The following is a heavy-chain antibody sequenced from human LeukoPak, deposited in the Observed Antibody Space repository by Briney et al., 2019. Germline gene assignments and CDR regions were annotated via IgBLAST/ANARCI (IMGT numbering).Heavy chain of an antibody. D-gene: IGHD6-13*01. CDR2: ISGSGGST. Sequence: GGSLRLSCAASGFTFSSYAMSWVRQAPGKGLEWVSAISGSGGSTYYADSVKGRFTISRDNSKNTLYLQMSSLRAEDTAVYYCAKDDSSSWYVIGYWGQGTLVTVSS. J-gene: IGHJ4*02. CDR3: AKDDSSSWYVIGY. V-gene: IGHV3-23*01. CDR1: GFTFSSYA.